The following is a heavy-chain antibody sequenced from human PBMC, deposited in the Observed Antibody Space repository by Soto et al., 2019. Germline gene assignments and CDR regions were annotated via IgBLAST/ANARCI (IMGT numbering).Heavy chain of an antibody. CDR3: ARGSDGDYIFDY. J-gene: IGHJ4*02. D-gene: IGHD4-17*01. V-gene: IGHV1-18*04. Sequence: ASRKVSCKAFGFTFTSYGISWVRQAPGQGLEWMGWISAYNGNTNYAQKLQGRVTMTTDTSTSTAYMELRSLRSDDTAVYYCARGSDGDYIFDYWGQGTLVTVSS. CDR2: ISAYNGNT. CDR1: GFTFTSYG.